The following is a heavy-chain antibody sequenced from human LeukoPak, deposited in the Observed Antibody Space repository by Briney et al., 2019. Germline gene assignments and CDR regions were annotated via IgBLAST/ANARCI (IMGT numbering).Heavy chain of an antibody. D-gene: IGHD2-15*01. Sequence: GGSLRLSCAASGFTVSSYGMHWVRQARGKGLEWVSAISNNGGYTYYADSVQGRFTISRDNSKSTLCLQMNSLRAEDTAVYYCAKQLGYCSDGSCYFPYWGQGTLVTVSS. CDR1: GFTVSSYG. CDR2: ISNNGGYT. J-gene: IGHJ4*02. V-gene: IGHV3-23*01. CDR3: AKQLGYCSDGSCYFPY.